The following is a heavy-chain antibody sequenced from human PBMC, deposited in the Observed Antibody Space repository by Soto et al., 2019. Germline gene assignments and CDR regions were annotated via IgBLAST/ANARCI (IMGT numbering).Heavy chain of an antibody. D-gene: IGHD6-13*01. J-gene: IGHJ4*02. CDR3: ARASATIAAAAIFDY. CDR1: GGAISSSKW. Sequence: QVQLQESGPGLVKPSGTLSLTCAVSGGAISSSKWWSWVRQPPGKGLEWIGEIYQSGSTNYNPSLESRVRMSVYKSMNQFSLKLTSVSAADTAVYYCARASATIAAAAIFDYWGQGTLVTVSS. V-gene: IGHV4-4*02. CDR2: IYQSGST.